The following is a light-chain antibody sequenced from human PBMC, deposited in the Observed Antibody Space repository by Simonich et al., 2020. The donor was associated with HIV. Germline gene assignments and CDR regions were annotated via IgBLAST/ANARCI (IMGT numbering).Light chain of an antibody. J-gene: IGLJ2*01. CDR3: SSYTSTSTLV. V-gene: IGLV2-14*02. Sequence: QSALTQPASVSGSPGQSITISCTGTSSDVGSYNLVSWYQQHPGKAPKLMIYDVTGRPSGVSNRFSGSKSGNTASLTISGLQADDEADYYCSSYTSTSTLVFGGGTKLTVL. CDR2: DVT. CDR1: SSDVGSYNL.